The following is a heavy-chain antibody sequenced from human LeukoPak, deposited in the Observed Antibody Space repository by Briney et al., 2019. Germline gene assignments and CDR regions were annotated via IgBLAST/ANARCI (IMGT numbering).Heavy chain of an antibody. V-gene: IGHV4-34*01. J-gene: IGHJ3*02. CDR3: ARFTPNIVATGNDAFDI. CDR2: INHSGST. D-gene: IGHD5-12*01. Sequence: SETLSLTCAVYGGSFSGYYWSWIRQPPGKGLEWIGEINHSGSTNYNPSLKSRVTISVDTSKNQFSLKLSSVTAADTAVYYCARFTPNIVATGNDAFDIWGQGTLVTVSS. CDR1: GGSFSGYY.